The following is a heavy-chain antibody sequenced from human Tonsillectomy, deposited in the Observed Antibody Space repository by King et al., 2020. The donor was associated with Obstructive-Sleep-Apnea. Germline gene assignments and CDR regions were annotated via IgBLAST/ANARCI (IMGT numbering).Heavy chain of an antibody. CDR1: GYTFSDYG. CDR3: ARDNDAQLNYYYYGMDV. V-gene: IGHV1-18*04. CDR2: ISAYNDNT. D-gene: IGHD1-1*01. J-gene: IGHJ6*02. Sequence: QLVQSGGEVKKPGASVKVSCKASGYTFSDYGISWVRQAPGQGLEWIGWISAYNDNTNSAQKFQGRVTMTTDTSTSTAYMELRSLGSDDTAVYYLARDNDAQLNYYYYGMDVWGQGTTVTVSS.